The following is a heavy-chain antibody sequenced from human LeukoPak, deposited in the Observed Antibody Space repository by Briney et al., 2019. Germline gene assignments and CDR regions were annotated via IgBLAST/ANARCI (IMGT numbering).Heavy chain of an antibody. Sequence: GGSLRLSCAASGFTFRSYGMHWVRQATGKGLEWVSGIGSAGDTYYPDSVKGRSTISRDNAKNSLYLQMNSLRAGDTAVYYCARVLPKYFDFLTGFYYYYGMDVWGQGTTVTVSS. V-gene: IGHV3-13*01. CDR3: ARVLPKYFDFLTGFYYYYGMDV. CDR2: IGSAGDT. J-gene: IGHJ6*02. CDR1: GFTFRSYG. D-gene: IGHD3-9*01.